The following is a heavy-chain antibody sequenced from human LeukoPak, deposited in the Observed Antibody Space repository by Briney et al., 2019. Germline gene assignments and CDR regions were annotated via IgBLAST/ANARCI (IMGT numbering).Heavy chain of an antibody. CDR1: GDSISSSSYY. J-gene: IGHJ4*02. V-gene: IGHV4-39*07. CDR2: IFYSGST. D-gene: IGHD3-3*01. CDR3: ARGRDFWSGYRPYFDY. Sequence: PSETLSLTCSVSGDSISSSSYYWGWIRQPPGKGLEWIGSIFYSGSTYYNPSLKSRVTISVDTSNNQFSLKLSSVTAADTAVYYCARGRDFWSGYRPYFDYWGQGTLVTVSS.